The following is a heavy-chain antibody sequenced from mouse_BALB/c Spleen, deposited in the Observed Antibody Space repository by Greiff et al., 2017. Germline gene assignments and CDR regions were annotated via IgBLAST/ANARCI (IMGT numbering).Heavy chain of an antibody. CDR1: GFSLTSYG. CDR3: ARSYGNLNYYFDY. Sequence: VQGVESGPGLVQPSQSLSITCTVSGFSLTSYGVHWVRQSPGKGLEWLGVIWSGGSTDYNAAFISRLSISKDNSKSQVFFKMNSLQADDTAIYYCARSYGNLNYYFDYWGQGTTLTVSS. J-gene: IGHJ2*01. D-gene: IGHD2-1*01. CDR2: IWSGGST. V-gene: IGHV2-4-1*01.